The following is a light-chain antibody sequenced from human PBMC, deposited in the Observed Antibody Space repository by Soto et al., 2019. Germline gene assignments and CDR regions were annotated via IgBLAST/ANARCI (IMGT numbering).Light chain of an antibody. J-gene: IGKJ5*01. CDR1: RSVSSS. Sequence: EIVLTQSPVTLSLSPVERATLSGMASRSVSSSLVWYQQKPGQAPRLLIYDASNRATGIPARFSGSGSGTDFTLTISSLEPEDFAVYYCHQRTNWPPETFGQGTRLEIK. CDR3: HQRTNWPPET. CDR2: DAS. V-gene: IGKV3-11*01.